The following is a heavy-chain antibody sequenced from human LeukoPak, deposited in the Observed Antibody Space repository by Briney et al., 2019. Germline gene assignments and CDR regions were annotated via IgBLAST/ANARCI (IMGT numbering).Heavy chain of an antibody. D-gene: IGHD1-26*01. CDR1: GGSIRNYY. CDR3: ASDRRWELLHAFDI. V-gene: IGHV4-59*01. CDR2: IYYSGST. J-gene: IGHJ3*02. Sequence: SETLSLTCTVSGGSIRNYYWSWIRQPPGKGLEWIAYIYYSGSTNYNPSLKSRVTISVDTSKNQFSLKLNSVTAADTAVYYCASDRRWELLHAFDIWGQGTMVTVSS.